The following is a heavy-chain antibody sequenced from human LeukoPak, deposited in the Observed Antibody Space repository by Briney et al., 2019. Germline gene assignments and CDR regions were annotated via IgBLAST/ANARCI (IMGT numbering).Heavy chain of an antibody. J-gene: IGHJ6*03. V-gene: IGHV3-48*01. Sequence: PGGSLRLSCAASGFNFSASAVHWVRQAPGKGLEWVSYINRRSSIIYYADSVKGRFTISRDNAMNSLYLQMNSLRGEDTAVYYWARGPITQGYYYYYMDVWGKGTTVTVSS. CDR3: ARGPITQGYYYYYMDV. CDR2: INRRSSII. D-gene: IGHD5-12*01. CDR1: GFNFSASA.